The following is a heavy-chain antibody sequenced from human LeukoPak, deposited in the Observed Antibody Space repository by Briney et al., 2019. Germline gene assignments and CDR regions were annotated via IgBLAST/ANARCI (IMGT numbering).Heavy chain of an antibody. CDR3: ARDTVHLVAAVEGSY. D-gene: IGHD6-13*01. CDR1: GGSISSGDHY. CDR2: IHYSGST. J-gene: IGHJ4*02. V-gene: IGHV4-30-4*01. Sequence: PSETLSLTCFVSGGSISSGDHYWSWIRQPPGKGLEWIGHIHYSGSTYYNPSLKSRLTISADTSKNQFSLNLRSVTAADTAEYYCARDTVHLVAAVEGSYWGQGTLVTVSS.